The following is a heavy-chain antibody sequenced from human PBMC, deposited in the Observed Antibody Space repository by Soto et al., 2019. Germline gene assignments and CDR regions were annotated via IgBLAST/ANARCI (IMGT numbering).Heavy chain of an antibody. V-gene: IGHV1-2*02. J-gene: IGHJ4*02. CDR2: INPNSGGT. Sequence: ASVKVSCKASGYTFTGYYMHWVRQAPGQGLEWMGWINPNSGGTNYAQKFQGRVTMTRDTSISTAYMELSRLRSDDTAVYYCARSSILMVYARDYWGQGTLVTVSS. CDR1: GYTFTGYY. CDR3: ARSSILMVYARDY. D-gene: IGHD2-8*01.